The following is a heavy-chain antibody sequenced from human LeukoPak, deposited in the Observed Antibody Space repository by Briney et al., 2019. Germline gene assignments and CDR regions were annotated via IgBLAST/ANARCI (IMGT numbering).Heavy chain of an antibody. CDR2: ISNNGGYT. CDR3: AKQLGYCSDGSCYFPY. D-gene: IGHD2-15*01. CDR1: GFAFGIYA. Sequence: PGGSLRLSCAASGFAFGIYAMSWVRQAPGKGLEWVSAISNNGGYTYYADSVQGRFTISRDNSKSTLCLQMNSLRAEDTAVYYCAKQLGYCSDGSCYFPYWGQGTLVTVSS. J-gene: IGHJ4*02. V-gene: IGHV3-23*01.